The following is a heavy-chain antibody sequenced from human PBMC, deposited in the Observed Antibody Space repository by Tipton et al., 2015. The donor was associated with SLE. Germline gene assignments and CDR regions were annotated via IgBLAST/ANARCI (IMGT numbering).Heavy chain of an antibody. V-gene: IGHV4-61*02. Sequence: TLSLTCTVSGGSISSGSYYWSWIRQPAGKGLGWIGRVYTSGRTNYNPSLKSRVTISVDPSKNQFSLKLSSVTAADTAVYYCARGGPDSSGDDYWGQGTLVTVSS. CDR1: GGSISSGSYY. CDR3: ARGGPDSSGDDY. D-gene: IGHD3-22*01. J-gene: IGHJ4*02. CDR2: VYTSGRT.